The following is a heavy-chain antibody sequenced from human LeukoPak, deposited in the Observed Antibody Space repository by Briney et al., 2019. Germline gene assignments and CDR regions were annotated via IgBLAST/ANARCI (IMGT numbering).Heavy chain of an antibody. J-gene: IGHJ5*02. CDR1: GGSVCSGSYY. CDR2: IYYTGST. Sequence: SETLSLTCTVSGGSVCSGSYYWSWIRQPPGKGLEWIGYIYYTGSTNYSPSLQSRVTISADTSKNQFSLNLSSVTAADTAVYYCARATLGYCSGGSCYSFDPWGQGTLVTVSS. D-gene: IGHD2-15*01. V-gene: IGHV4-61*01. CDR3: ARATLGYCSGGSCYSFDP.